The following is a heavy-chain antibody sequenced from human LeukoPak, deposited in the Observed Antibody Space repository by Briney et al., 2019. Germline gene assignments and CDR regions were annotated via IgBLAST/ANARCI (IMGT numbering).Heavy chain of an antibody. D-gene: IGHD1-26*01. J-gene: IGHJ4*02. Sequence: GESLKISCKGSGYSFTSYWIGWVRQMPGKGLEWMGRIDPSDSYTNYSPSFQGHVTLSADKSISTAYLQWSSLEASDTAMYYCATLPVVGATSYWGQGTLVTVSS. V-gene: IGHV5-10-1*01. CDR1: GYSFTSYW. CDR3: ATLPVVGATSY. CDR2: IDPSDSYT.